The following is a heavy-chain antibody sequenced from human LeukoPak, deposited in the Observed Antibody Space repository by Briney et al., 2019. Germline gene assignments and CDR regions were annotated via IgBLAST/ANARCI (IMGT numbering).Heavy chain of an antibody. CDR2: INHSGST. CDR3: ARGRYLGAGDY. CDR1: GGSITNNYF. Sequence: KPSETLSLTCTVSGGSITNNYFWGWIRQPPGKGLEWIGEINHSGSTNYNPSLKSRVTISVDTSKNQFSLKLSSVTAADTAVYYCARGRYLGAGDYWGQGTLVTVSS. V-gene: IGHV4-34*01. D-gene: IGHD1-26*01. J-gene: IGHJ4*02.